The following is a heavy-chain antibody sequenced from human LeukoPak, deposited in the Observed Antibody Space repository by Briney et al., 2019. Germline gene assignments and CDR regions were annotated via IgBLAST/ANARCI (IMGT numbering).Heavy chain of an antibody. CDR3: ARDAVSLAAAGTSDY. D-gene: IGHD6-13*01. Sequence: IPGGSLRLSCSASGFTFSDYYMSWIRQAPGKGLEWVSYISSSSSYTNYADSVKGRFTISRDNAKNSLTLQMNSLRAEDTAVYYCARDAVSLAAAGTSDYWGQGSLVTVSS. J-gene: IGHJ4*02. V-gene: IGHV3-11*05. CDR1: GFTFSDYY. CDR2: ISSSSSYT.